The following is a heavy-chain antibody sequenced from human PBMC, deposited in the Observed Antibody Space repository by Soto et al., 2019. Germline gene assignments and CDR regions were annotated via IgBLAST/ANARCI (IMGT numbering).Heavy chain of an antibody. CDR3: ARHPSDFWFDP. D-gene: IGHD2-21*02. J-gene: IGHJ5*02. CDR2: IYYSGST. Sequence: QLQLQESGPGLVKPSETLSLTCSVSGGSISSSSYFWGWIRQPPGKGLERIGSIYYSGSTDYNPSLKRRVSVPVDTSKNQSSLKLSSVTAADTAVYYCARHPSDFWFDPWGQGTLVTVSS. V-gene: IGHV4-39*01. CDR1: GGSISSSSYF.